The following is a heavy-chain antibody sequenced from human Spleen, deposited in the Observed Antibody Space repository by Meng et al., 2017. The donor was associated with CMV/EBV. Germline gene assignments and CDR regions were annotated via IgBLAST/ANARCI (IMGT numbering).Heavy chain of an antibody. Sequence: NISCKGSGYICTTDWIAWVRQRPGKSPEWMGIIYPGDSDTRYSPSFQGQVTISADKSISTLQWSSLKASDTAMYYCARRGARDWFDLWGQGTLVTVSS. V-gene: IGHV5-51*01. J-gene: IGHJ5*02. CDR1: GYICTTDW. CDR3: ARRGARDWFDL. D-gene: IGHD3-16*01. CDR2: IYPGDSDT.